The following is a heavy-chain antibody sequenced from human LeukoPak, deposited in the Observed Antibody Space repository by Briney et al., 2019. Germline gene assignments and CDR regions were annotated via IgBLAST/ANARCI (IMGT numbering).Heavy chain of an antibody. Sequence: SQTLSLTCTVSGGSISSGSYYWSWIRQPAGKGLEWIGRIYTSGSTNYSPSLKSRVTISVDTSKNQFSLKLSSVTAADTAVYYCARWGYSGYDLSLSWFDPWGQGTLVTVSS. CDR2: IYTSGST. J-gene: IGHJ5*02. CDR1: GGSISSGSYY. CDR3: ARWGYSGYDLSLSWFDP. V-gene: IGHV4-61*02. D-gene: IGHD5-12*01.